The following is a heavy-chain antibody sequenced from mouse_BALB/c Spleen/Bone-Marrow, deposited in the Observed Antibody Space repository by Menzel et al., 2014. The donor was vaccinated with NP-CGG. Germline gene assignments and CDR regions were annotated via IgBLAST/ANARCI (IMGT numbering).Heavy chain of an antibody. Sequence: QVQLQQSGAELVRPGASVTLSCKASGYTFTDYEMHWVKQTPVHGLEWIGAIDPETGGTAYNQKFKGKATLTADKSSSTAYMELRSLQPEDSAVYSCTRWHGTYGWFAYWGQGTLVTVPA. D-gene: IGHD2-1*01. CDR3: TRWHGTYGWFAY. J-gene: IGHJ3*01. V-gene: IGHV1-15*01. CDR1: GYTFTDYE. CDR2: IDPETGGT.